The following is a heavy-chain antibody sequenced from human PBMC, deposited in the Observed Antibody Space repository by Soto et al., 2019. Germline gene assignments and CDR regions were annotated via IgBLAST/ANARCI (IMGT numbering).Heavy chain of an antibody. CDR3: ARGSPHDYGGNSGLDY. V-gene: IGHV1-8*01. J-gene: IGHJ4*02. CDR1: GYTFTSYD. D-gene: IGHD4-17*01. Sequence: VASVKVSCKASGYTFTSYDINWVRQATGQGLEWMGWMNPNSGNTGYAQKFRGRVTMTRNTSISTAYMELSSLRSEDTAVYYCARGSPHDYGGNSGLDYWGQGTLVTVSS. CDR2: MNPNSGNT.